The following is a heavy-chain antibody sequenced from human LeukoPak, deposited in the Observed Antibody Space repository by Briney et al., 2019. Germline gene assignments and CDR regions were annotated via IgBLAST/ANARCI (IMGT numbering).Heavy chain of an antibody. CDR2: FDPEDGET. V-gene: IGHV1-24*01. J-gene: IGHJ4*02. D-gene: IGHD3-22*01. CDR3: ATGGYYDSNGYYGFDY. Sequence: GASVKVSCKVSGYTLTELSMHWVRQAPGKGLEWMGGFDPEDGETIYAQKFQGRVTMTEDTSTDTAYMELSSLRSEDTAVYYCATGGYYDSNGYYGFDYWGQGTLVTVSS. CDR1: GYTLTELS.